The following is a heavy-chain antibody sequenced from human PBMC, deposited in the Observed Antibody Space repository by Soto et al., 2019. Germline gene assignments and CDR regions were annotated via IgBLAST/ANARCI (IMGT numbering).Heavy chain of an antibody. J-gene: IGHJ4*02. V-gene: IGHV3-30-3*01. D-gene: IGHD2-21*02. CDR3: ARVNHGGNSGGYFDY. Sequence: QVQLVESGGGVVQPGRSLRLSCAASGFTFSSYAMHWVRQAPGKGLEWVAVISYDGSNKYYADSVKGRFTISRDNSKNTLYLQMNSLRAEDTAVYYCARVNHGGNSGGYFDYWGQGTLVTVSS. CDR2: ISYDGSNK. CDR1: GFTFSSYA.